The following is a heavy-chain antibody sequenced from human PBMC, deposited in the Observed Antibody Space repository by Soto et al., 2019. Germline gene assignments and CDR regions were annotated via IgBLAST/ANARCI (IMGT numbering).Heavy chain of an antibody. Sequence: QITLKESGPTLVKPTQTLTLTCTFSGFSLSTSGVGVGWIRQPPGKALEWLALIYWDDDKRYSPSLKSRLSLTKDTSKNQVVLTMTKMDPVDTATYYCAHVYGGYDNFDYWGQGTLVTVSS. CDR3: AHVYGGYDNFDY. CDR1: GFSLSTSGVG. J-gene: IGHJ4*02. D-gene: IGHD5-12*01. V-gene: IGHV2-5*02. CDR2: IYWDDDK.